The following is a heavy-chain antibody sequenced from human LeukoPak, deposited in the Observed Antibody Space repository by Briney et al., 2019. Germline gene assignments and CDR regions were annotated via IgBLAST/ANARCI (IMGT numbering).Heavy chain of an antibody. CDR1: GFTISDYD. J-gene: IGHJ4*02. V-gene: IGHV3-13*01. CDR2: IGIADDT. D-gene: IGHD6-19*01. Sequence: QSGGSLRLSCAASGFTISDYDMHWVRQATGKRLEWVSVIGIADDTYYVGSVKDRFTISRDDAKNSLYLQMNSLRAGDTAVYYCARAVAGTFFDYWGRGTLVTVSS. CDR3: ARAVAGTFFDY.